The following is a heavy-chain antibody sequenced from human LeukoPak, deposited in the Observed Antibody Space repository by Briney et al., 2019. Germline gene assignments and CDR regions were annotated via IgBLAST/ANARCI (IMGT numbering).Heavy chain of an antibody. V-gene: IGHV3-49*04. D-gene: IGHD6-13*01. CDR1: GFTFGDYA. Sequence: GGSLRLSCTASGFTFGDYAMSWVRQAPGKGLEWVGFIRSKAYGGTTEYAASVKGSFTISRDDSKFIASLHMNSLRTEDTAVYYCTRLYSESSSWALDNWGQGTLVTVSS. CDR2: IRSKAYGGTT. CDR3: TRLYSESSSWALDN. J-gene: IGHJ4*02.